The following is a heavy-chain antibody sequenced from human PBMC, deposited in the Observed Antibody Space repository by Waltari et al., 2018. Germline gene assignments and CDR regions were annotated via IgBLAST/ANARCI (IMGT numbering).Heavy chain of an antibody. V-gene: IGHV3-74*03. Sequence: EVQLVESGGGLVQPGGSLRLSCAASGFTFSSYWMHWVRQAPGKGLVWVSRINSAGSSTTYADSVKGRFTISRDNVKNTLYMQMNSLRAEDTAVYYCARDSAVGGTATTSPFDYWGQGTLVTVSS. CDR2: INSAGSST. CDR1: GFTFSSYW. J-gene: IGHJ4*02. D-gene: IGHD3-16*01. CDR3: ARDSAVGGTATTSPFDY.